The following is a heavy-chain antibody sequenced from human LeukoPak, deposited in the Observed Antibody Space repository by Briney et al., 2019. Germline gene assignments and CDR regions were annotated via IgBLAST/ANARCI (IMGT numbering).Heavy chain of an antibody. CDR3: ARDLGGYSDGSYYYYMDV. Sequence: SETLSLTCTVSGGSISSSSYYWGWIRQPPGKGLEWIGSIYYSGSTYYNPSLKSRVTISVDTSKNQFSLKLTSVTAADTAVYYCARDLGGYSDGSYYYYMDVWGKGTTVTVSS. CDR1: GGSISSSSYY. CDR2: IYYSGST. D-gene: IGHD5-18*01. V-gene: IGHV4-39*07. J-gene: IGHJ6*03.